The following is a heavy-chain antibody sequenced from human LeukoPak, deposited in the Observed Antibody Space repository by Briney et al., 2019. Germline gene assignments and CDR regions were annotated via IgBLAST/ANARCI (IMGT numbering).Heavy chain of an antibody. CDR1: GFTFSSYE. V-gene: IGHV3-48*03. CDR3: AREGLWGAARDAFDI. J-gene: IGHJ3*02. CDR2: ISISGSTI. Sequence: PGGSLRPSCAASGFTFSSYEMNWVRQAPGKGLEWVSYISISGSTIYYADSVKGRFTISRDNAKNSLYLQMNSLRVEDTAVYYCAREGLWGAARDAFDIWGQGTMVIVSS. D-gene: IGHD6-6*01.